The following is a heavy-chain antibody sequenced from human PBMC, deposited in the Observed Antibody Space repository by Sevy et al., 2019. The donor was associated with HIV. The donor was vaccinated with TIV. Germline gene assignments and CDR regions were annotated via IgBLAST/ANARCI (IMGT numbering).Heavy chain of an antibody. D-gene: IGHD2-2*01. Sequence: GGSLRLSCAASGFTFSTYWMSWVRQAPGKGLEWVANIKKDGSEKYYVDSVKGRFTISRDNAKSSLYLQMKSLRAEDTAVDYCARDCSSTSCLWGLDVWGQGTTVTVSS. CDR3: ARDCSSTSCLWGLDV. CDR2: IKKDGSEK. CDR1: GFTFSTYW. V-gene: IGHV3-7*03. J-gene: IGHJ6*02.